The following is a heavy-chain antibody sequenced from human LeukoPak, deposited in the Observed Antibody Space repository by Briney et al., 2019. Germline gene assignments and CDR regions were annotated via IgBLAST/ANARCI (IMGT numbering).Heavy chain of an antibody. D-gene: IGHD3-9*01. CDR2: IYYSGST. CDR1: GGSISSYY. Sequence: SETLSLTYTVSGGSISSYYWSWIRQPPGKGLEWIGYIYYSGSTNYNPSLKSRVTISVDTSKNQFSLKLSSVTAADTAVYYCARMYYDILTSSNWFDPWGQGTLVTVSS. CDR3: ARMYYDILTSSNWFDP. J-gene: IGHJ5*02. V-gene: IGHV4-59*01.